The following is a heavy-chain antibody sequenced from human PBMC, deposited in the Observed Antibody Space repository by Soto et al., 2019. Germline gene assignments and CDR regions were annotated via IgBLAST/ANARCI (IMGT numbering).Heavy chain of an antibody. CDR1: GGSISSGGYY. Sequence: SETLSLTCTVSGGSISSGGYYWSWIRQHPGTGLEWIGHISYSGSTYYNTSLKSRVTISVDTSRNQFSLIVNSVTAADTAVYYCARDVEYVWGDYRYPHYYGMDVWGQGTTVT. J-gene: IGHJ6*02. CDR3: ARDVEYVWGDYRYPHYYGMDV. V-gene: IGHV4-31*03. D-gene: IGHD3-16*02. CDR2: ISYSGST.